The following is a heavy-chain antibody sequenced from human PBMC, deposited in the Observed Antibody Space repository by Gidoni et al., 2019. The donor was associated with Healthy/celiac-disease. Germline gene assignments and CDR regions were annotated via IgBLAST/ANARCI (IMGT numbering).Heavy chain of an antibody. CDR2: ISYDGSNK. J-gene: IGHJ4*02. Sequence: QVQLVESGGGVVQPGRSLRLSCAASGFTFSSYGMHWVRQAPGKGLECVAVISYDGSNKYYADSVKGRFTISRDNSKNTLYLQMNSLRAEDTAVYYCAKIGYSSGWYAFLDYWGQGTLVTVSS. V-gene: IGHV3-30*18. D-gene: IGHD6-19*01. CDR3: AKIGYSSGWYAFLDY. CDR1: GFTFSSYG.